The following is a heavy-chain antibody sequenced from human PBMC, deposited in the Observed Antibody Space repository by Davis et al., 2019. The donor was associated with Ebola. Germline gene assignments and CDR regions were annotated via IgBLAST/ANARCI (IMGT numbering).Heavy chain of an antibody. CDR2: INLNGAST. J-gene: IGHJ3*02. D-gene: IGHD4-17*01. CDR3: TTTHSDYGDAFDI. V-gene: IGHV3-64*01. CDR1: GFTFSTYP. Sequence: PGGSLRLSCAAPGFTFSTYPLHWVLQAPGKGLEYVSGINLNGASTNYANSVKGRFTISRDNSKNTLYLQMGSMRAEDMAVYYCTTTHSDYGDAFDIWGQGTMVTVSS.